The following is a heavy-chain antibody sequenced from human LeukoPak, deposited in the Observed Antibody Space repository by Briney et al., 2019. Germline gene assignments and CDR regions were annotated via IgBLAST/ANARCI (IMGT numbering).Heavy chain of an antibody. J-gene: IGHJ3*02. CDR2: ISGSGGST. D-gene: IGHD3-22*01. CDR1: GFTFSSYA. CDR3: ARVRVVVITIDAFDI. V-gene: IGHV3-23*01. Sequence: GGSLRLSCAASGFTFSSYAMSWVRQAPGKGLEWVSAISGSGGSTYYADSVKGRFTISRDNFKSTLYLQMNSLRAEDTAVYYCARVRVVVITIDAFDIWGQGTMVTVSS.